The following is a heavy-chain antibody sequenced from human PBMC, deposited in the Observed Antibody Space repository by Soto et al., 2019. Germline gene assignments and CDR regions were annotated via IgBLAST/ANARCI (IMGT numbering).Heavy chain of an antibody. Sequence: ETLSLTCTVSGRSISSYYWSWIRQPPGKGLEWVSNIKGDGNEKQYVDSVTGRFTISRDNSKNTLYLQMISLRAEDTALYYCAKGSDLIYTYWYFDLWGRGTLVTVSS. D-gene: IGHD3-10*01. V-gene: IGHV3-7*03. CDR2: IKGDGNEK. J-gene: IGHJ2*01. CDR3: AKGSDLIYTYWYFDL. CDR1: GRSISSYY.